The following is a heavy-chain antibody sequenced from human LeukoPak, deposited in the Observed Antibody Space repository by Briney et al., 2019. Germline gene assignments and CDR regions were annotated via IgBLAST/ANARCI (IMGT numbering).Heavy chain of an antibody. D-gene: IGHD6-13*01. V-gene: IGHV1-18*01. J-gene: IGHJ4*02. CDR3: AREGSSWYFVPLAGSYYFDY. CDR1: GYTFTSYG. Sequence: GASVKVSCKASGYTFTSYGISWVRQAPGQALEWMGWISAYNGNTNYAQKLQGRVTMTTDTSTSTAYMELRSLRSDDTAVYYCAREGSSWYFVPLAGSYYFDYWGQGTLVTVSS. CDR2: ISAYNGNT.